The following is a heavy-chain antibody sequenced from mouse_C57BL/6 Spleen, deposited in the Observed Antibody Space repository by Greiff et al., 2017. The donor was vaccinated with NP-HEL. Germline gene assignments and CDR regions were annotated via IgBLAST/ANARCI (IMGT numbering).Heavy chain of an antibody. D-gene: IGHD1-1*01. J-gene: IGHJ2*01. Sequence: VQLQQSGAELVKPGASVKMSCKASGYTFTSYWITWVKQRPGQGLEWIGDIYPGSGSTNYNEKFKSKATLTVDTSSSTAYMQLSSLTSEDSAVYYCARADGSTYYFDYWGQGTTLTVSS. CDR2: IYPGSGST. CDR1: GYTFTSYW. V-gene: IGHV1-55*01. CDR3: ARADGSTYYFDY.